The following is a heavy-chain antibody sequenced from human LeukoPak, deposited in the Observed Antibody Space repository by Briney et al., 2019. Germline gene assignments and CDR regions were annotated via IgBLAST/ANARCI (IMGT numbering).Heavy chain of an antibody. CDR1: GFSFSVYE. D-gene: IGHD6-6*01. J-gene: IGHJ4*02. CDR2: ISSSGATT. V-gene: IGHV3-48*03. CDR3: AKQYSTSNSPPFDY. Sequence: GGSLRLSCAASGFSFSVYEMHWVRQAPGKGLEWISDISSSGATTYYADSVKGRFTISRDNSKNTLYLQMNSLRAEDTAVYYCAKQYSTSNSPPFDYWGQGTLVTVSS.